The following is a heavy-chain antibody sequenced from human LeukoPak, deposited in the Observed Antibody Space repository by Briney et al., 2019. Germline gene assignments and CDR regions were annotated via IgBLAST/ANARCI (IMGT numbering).Heavy chain of an antibody. CDR1: GFTFSSYT. V-gene: IGHV3-21*01. Sequence: GGSLRLSCAASGFTFSSYTLNWVRQAPGKGLEWVSSISSSSAYIYYADSVKGRFTISRDNAKNSLYLQMNSLRAEDTAVYYCARDATWGYPAYYSDYWGQGTLVTVSS. D-gene: IGHD7-27*01. J-gene: IGHJ4*02. CDR3: ARDATWGYPAYYSDY. CDR2: ISSSSAYI.